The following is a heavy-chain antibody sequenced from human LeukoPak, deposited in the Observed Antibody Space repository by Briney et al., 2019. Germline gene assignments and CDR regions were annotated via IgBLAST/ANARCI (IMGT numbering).Heavy chain of an antibody. CDR3: ARAYYDTSGYPGWYFDL. J-gene: IGHJ2*01. CDR2: IYTSGST. Sequence: SETLSLTCTVAGGSISSYYWSWIRQPAGKGLQWIGRIYTSGSTNYNPSLKSRVTMSVETSKNQFSLKLTSVTAADTAVYYCARAYYDTSGYPGWYFDLWGRGTLVTVSS. CDR1: GGSISSYY. D-gene: IGHD3-22*01. V-gene: IGHV4-4*07.